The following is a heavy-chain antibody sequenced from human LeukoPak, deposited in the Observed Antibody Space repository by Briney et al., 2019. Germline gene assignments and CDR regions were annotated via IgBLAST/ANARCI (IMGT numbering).Heavy chain of an antibody. D-gene: IGHD3-3*01. J-gene: IGHJ6*02. V-gene: IGHV3-49*04. CDR3: TSYYDFWSGYGGAYGMDV. CDR1: GFTFGDYA. Sequence: GGSLRLSCTASGFTFGDYAMSWVRQAPGKGLEWVGFIRSKAYGSTTEYAASVKGTFTISRDDSKSIAYLQMNSLKTEDTAVYYSTSYYDFWSGYGGAYGMDVWGQGTTVTVSS. CDR2: IRSKAYGSTT.